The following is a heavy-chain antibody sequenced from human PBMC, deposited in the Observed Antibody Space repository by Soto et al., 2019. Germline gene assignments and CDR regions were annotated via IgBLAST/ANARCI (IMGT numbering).Heavy chain of an antibody. CDR1: GDSSNNHY. Sequence: SQTQSLPYTVSGDSSNNHYWSWIRQPPGKGLEWIGYIYYSGSTNYNPSLKSRVTISVDTSKNQFSLKLSSVTAADTAVYYCAGDYVWGSLRAFNIWGQGTMVTVSS. CDR3: AGDYVWGSLRAFNI. J-gene: IGHJ3*02. CDR2: IYYSGST. V-gene: IGHV4-59*11. D-gene: IGHD3-16*01.